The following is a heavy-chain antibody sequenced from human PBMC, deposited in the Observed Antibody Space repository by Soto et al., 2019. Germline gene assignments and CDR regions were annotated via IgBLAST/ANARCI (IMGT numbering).Heavy chain of an antibody. V-gene: IGHV3-23*01. J-gene: IGHJ4*02. CDR2: ISGSGGSI. CDR3: ARGFFCCCWPGIYYFAF. CDR1: GFIFSSSA. D-gene: IGHD3-3*01. Sequence: PGGSLRLSCAASGFIFSSSAMNWVRQAPGKGLEWVSAISGSGGSIYYADSVKGRFTISRDNSKNTLYLQMNSLRAEDTAVYYCARGFFCCCWPGIYYFAFWGQGSLVTVSS.